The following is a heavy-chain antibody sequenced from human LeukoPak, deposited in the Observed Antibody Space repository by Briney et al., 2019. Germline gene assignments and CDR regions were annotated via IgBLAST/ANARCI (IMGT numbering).Heavy chain of an antibody. D-gene: IGHD5-12*01. J-gene: IGHJ4*02. Sequence: GGSLRLSCAASGFAFSSHAMSWVRQAPGKGLEWVSVIYSGGSTYYADSVKGRFTISRDNSKNTLYLQMNSLRAEDTAVYYCARYDFPRTSDYWGQGTLVTVSS. CDR1: GFAFSSHA. CDR3: ARYDFPRTSDY. CDR2: IYSGGST. V-gene: IGHV3-53*01.